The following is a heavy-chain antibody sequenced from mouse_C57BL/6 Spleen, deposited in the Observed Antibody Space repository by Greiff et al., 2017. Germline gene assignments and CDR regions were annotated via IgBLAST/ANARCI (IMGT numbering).Heavy chain of an antibody. V-gene: IGHV5-9-1*02. CDR1: GFTFSSYA. CDR2: ISSGGDYI. CDR3: TRVATVVADWYFDV. D-gene: IGHD1-1*01. J-gene: IGHJ1*03. Sequence: EVKLMESGEGLVKPGGSLKLSCAASGFTFSSYALSWVRQTPEKRLAWVASISSGGDYIYYADTVKGRFTISRDNARNTLYLQMSSLKSEDTAMYYCTRVATVVADWYFDVWGTGTTVTVSS.